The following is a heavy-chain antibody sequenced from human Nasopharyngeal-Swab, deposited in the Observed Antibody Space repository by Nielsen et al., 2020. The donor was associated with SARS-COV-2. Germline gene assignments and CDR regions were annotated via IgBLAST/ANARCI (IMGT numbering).Heavy chain of an antibody. D-gene: IGHD2-2*01. V-gene: IGHV1-8*03. CDR2: MNPNSGNT. CDR1: GYTFTSYD. Sequence: ASVKVSCKASGYTFTSYDNNWVRQATGQGLEWMGWMNPNSGNTGYAQKFQGRVTITRNTSISTAYMELSSLRSEDTAVYYCARKGRYCSSTSCGNWFDPWGQGTLVTVSS. J-gene: IGHJ5*02. CDR3: ARKGRYCSSTSCGNWFDP.